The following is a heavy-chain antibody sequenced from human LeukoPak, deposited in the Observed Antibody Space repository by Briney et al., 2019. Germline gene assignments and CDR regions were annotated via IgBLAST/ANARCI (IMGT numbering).Heavy chain of an antibody. CDR1: GGSISSSSYY. J-gene: IGHJ3*02. CDR2: ICYSGST. Sequence: PSETLSLTCTVSGGSISSSSYYWGWIRQPPGKGLEWIGSICYSGSTYYNPSLKSRVTISVDTSKNQFSLKLSSVTAADTAVYYCARDTNLRDSFDIWGQGTMVTVSS. D-gene: IGHD2-8*01. V-gene: IGHV4-39*07. CDR3: ARDTNLRDSFDI.